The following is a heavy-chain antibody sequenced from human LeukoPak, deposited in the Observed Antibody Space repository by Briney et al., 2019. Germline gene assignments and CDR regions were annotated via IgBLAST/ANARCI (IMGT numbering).Heavy chain of an antibody. J-gene: IGHJ5*02. CDR3: ARVENYGSGSSEYWFDP. V-gene: IGHV4-59*01. D-gene: IGHD3-10*01. Sequence: SETLPLTCTVSGGSISSYYWSWIRQPPGKGLEWIGYISYSGSTNSSPSLKSRVTISVDTSKNQFSLKLSSVTAAETAVYYCARVENYGSGSSEYWFDPWGQGTLVTVSS. CDR1: GGSISSYY. CDR2: ISYSGST.